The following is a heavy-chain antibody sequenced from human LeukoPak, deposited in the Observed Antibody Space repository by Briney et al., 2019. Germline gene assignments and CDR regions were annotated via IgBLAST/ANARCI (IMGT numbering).Heavy chain of an antibody. CDR1: GFTFSSYG. CDR3: AKAVYYYDSSGYYYFDY. J-gene: IGHJ4*02. V-gene: IGHV3-30*18. D-gene: IGHD3-22*01. CDR2: ISYDGSNK. Sequence: GRSLRLSCAASGFTFSSYGMHWVRQAPGKGLEWVAVISYDGSNKYYADSVKGRFTISRDNSKNTLYPQMNSLRAEDTAVYYCAKAVYYYDSSGYYYFDYWGQGTLVTVSS.